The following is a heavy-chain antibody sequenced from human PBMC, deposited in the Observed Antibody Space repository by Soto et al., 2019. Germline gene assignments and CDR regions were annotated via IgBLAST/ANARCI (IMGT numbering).Heavy chain of an antibody. Sequence: TSETLSLTCTVSGVSISSTDHYWSWIRQPPGKGLEWIGYIYYSGSAYYNPSLRSRFTISLDTSKSQFSLKVNSVTAADTAVYYCARVYYDSSGSPDFDLWGQGTLVTVSS. D-gene: IGHD3-22*01. CDR2: IYYSGSA. J-gene: IGHJ4*02. CDR1: GVSISSTDHY. V-gene: IGHV4-30-4*01. CDR3: ARVYYDSSGSPDFDL.